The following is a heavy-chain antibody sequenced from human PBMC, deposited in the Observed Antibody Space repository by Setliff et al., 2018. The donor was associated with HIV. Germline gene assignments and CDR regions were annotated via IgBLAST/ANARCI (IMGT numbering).Heavy chain of an antibody. V-gene: IGHV1-2*06. CDR3: ASDIAVIPAASQVGGFDI. CDR1: GYTFTDYY. CDR2: INPNSGGT. Sequence: ASVKVSCKASGYTFTDYYIHWVRQAPGQGLEWMGRINPNSGGTNYAQKFQGRVTITRDTSISTTYMVLSRLTSDDTAVYYCASDIAVIPAASQVGGFDIWGQGTMVTVSS. J-gene: IGHJ3*02. D-gene: IGHD2-2*01.